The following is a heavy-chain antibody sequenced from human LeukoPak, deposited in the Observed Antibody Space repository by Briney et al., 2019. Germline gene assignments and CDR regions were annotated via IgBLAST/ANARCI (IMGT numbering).Heavy chain of an antibody. J-gene: IGHJ4*02. CDR2: ISGSGGAT. CDR1: GFTVNSNY. D-gene: IGHD3-10*01. Sequence: GGSLRLSCAASGFTVNSNYMSWVRQAPGKGLEWVSGISGSGGATYYADSVKGRFTISRDDPHNTLYLQMNSLRAEDTAVYFCARGGVDYYGSGTYYLMYYFDYWGQGALVTVSS. CDR3: ARGGVDYYGSGTYYLMYYFDY. V-gene: IGHV3-23*01.